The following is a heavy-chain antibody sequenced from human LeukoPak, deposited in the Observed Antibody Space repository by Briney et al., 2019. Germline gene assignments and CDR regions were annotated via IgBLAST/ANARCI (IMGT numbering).Heavy chain of an antibody. J-gene: IGHJ4*02. CDR1: GGSISSYY. CDR3: ARRLWAGNFDY. Sequence: SETLSLTCTVSGGSISSYYWSWIRQPPGKGLEWIGYIYYSGSTNYNPFLKSRVTISVDTSKNQFSLKLSSVTAADTAVYYCARRLWAGNFDYWGQGTLVTVSS. V-gene: IGHV4-59*01. D-gene: IGHD5-18*01. CDR2: IYYSGST.